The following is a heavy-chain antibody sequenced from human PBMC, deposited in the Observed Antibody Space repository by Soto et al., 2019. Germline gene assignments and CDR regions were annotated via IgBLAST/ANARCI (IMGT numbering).Heavy chain of an antibody. CDR2: THHSGRT. CDR3: AKCITALGPIDY. J-gene: IGHJ4*02. D-gene: IGHD6-6*01. V-gene: IGHV4-4*02. Sequence: PSETLSLTCTVSGGSMSSSNWWNWVRQPPGKGLEWIGETHHSGRTNYNPSLKSRVTISLDKSKNQFSLKLSSVTAADTAVYYCAKCITALGPIDYWGQGTLVTVSS. CDR1: GGSMSSSNW.